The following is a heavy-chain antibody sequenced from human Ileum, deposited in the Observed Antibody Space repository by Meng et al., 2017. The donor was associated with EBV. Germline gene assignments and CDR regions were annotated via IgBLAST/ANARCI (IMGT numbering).Heavy chain of an antibody. CDR2: TYRRSRWYY. CDR3: ATSRIAKFDR. V-gene: IGHV6-1*01. CDR1: GDSVSSDKTA. J-gene: IGHJ5*02. Sequence: QFQLQEAGPGLVQPSQSLSLSRVISGDSVSSDKTAWNWIRQSPSRGLEWLGRTYRRSRWYYDYALSVKSRINISPDTSKNQVSLQLNSVTDEDTGIYYCATSRIAKFDRWGQGTLVTVSS.